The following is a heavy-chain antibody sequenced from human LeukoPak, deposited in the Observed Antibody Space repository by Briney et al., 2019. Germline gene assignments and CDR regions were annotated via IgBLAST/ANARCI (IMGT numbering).Heavy chain of an antibody. CDR2: INPGDSDT. CDR1: EYSFTSYW. CDR3: ARLSAVPRGEFDY. D-gene: IGHD3-16*01. Sequence: GESLKISCKGSEYSFTSYWIGWVRQMPGKGLEWIGIINPGDSDTRYSPSFQGQVTISADKSISTASLQWSSLKASDTAMYYCARLSAVPRGEFDYWGQGTLVTVSS. J-gene: IGHJ4*02. V-gene: IGHV5-51*01.